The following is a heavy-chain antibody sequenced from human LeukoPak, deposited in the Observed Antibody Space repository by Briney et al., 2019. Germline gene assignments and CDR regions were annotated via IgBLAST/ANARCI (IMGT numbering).Heavy chain of an antibody. V-gene: IGHV3-73*01. Sequence: PGGSLRLSCAASGFTFSGSSIHWVRQASGKGLEWVGRIRSKANNYATAYAASVRGRFTISRDDSKNTAYLQMNSLKTEDTAFYYCTKPGITADDTDYWGQGTLVTVSS. CDR3: TKPGITADDTDY. J-gene: IGHJ4*02. CDR2: IRSKANNYAT. CDR1: GFTFSGSS. D-gene: IGHD6-13*01.